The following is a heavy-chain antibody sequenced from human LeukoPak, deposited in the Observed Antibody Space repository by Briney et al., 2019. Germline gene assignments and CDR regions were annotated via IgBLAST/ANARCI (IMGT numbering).Heavy chain of an antibody. CDR2: INHSGST. J-gene: IGHJ4*02. D-gene: IGHD2-15*01. CDR1: GGSFSGYY. V-gene: IGHV4-34*01. CDR3: ARAWLLRRGAFDY. Sequence: SETLSLTCAVYGGSFSGYYWSWIRQPPGKGLEWIGEINHSGSTNYNPSLKSRVTISVDTSKNQFSLKLSSVTAADTAVYYCARAWLLRRGAFDYWGQGTLVTVSS.